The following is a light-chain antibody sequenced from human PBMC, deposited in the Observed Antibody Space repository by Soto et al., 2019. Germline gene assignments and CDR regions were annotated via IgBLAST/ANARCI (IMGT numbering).Light chain of an antibody. V-gene: IGLV1-47*02. CDR1: SSNIGSNY. CDR2: SNN. CDR3: AAWDDSLSGRV. J-gene: IGLJ1*01. Sequence: QSVLTQPPSASGTPGQRVTISCSGSSSNIGSNYVYWYQQPPGTAPKLLIYSNNQRPSGVPDRFSGSKSGTSASLAISGLRSEDEADYYCAAWDDSLSGRVFGTGTKVTV.